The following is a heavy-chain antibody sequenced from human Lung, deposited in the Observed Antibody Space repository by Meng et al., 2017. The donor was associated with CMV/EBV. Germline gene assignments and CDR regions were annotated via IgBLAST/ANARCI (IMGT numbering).Heavy chain of an antibody. Sequence: SGSTFTTYYMNWVRQAPGQGLEWMGIINPGGGSTNYAQKFQGRVTMTRDTSTSTVYMELSSLGSEDTAVYYCARTHVMGGAPPSLDYWGQGTLVTVSS. CDR3: ARTHVMGGAPPSLDY. CDR2: INPGGGST. CDR1: GSTFTTYY. J-gene: IGHJ4*02. D-gene: IGHD1-26*01. V-gene: IGHV1-46*01.